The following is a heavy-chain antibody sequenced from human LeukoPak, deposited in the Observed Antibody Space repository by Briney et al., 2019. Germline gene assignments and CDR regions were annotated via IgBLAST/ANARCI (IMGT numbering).Heavy chain of an antibody. CDR2: IIPLYGTA. Sequence: SVKVSCKASGGTFSSYAFSWVRQAPGQGLEWMGGIIPLYGTANYAQRFQGRVTITADESTSTAYMELSSLRSEDMAVYYCARDGGYCSSTSCYSDKNWFDPWGQGTLVTVSS. J-gene: IGHJ5*02. CDR1: GGTFSSYA. D-gene: IGHD2-2*01. V-gene: IGHV1-69*13. CDR3: ARDGGYCSSTSCYSDKNWFDP.